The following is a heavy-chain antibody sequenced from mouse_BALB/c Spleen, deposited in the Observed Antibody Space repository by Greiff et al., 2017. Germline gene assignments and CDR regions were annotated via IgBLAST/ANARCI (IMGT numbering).Heavy chain of an antibody. CDR2: INSNGGST. D-gene: IGHD2-10*02. J-gene: IGHJ4*01. V-gene: IGHV5-6-3*01. Sequence: DVQLVESGGGLVQPGGSLKLSCAASGFTFSSYGMSWVRQTPDKRLELVATINSNGGSTYYPDSVKGRFTISRDNAKNTLYLQMSSLKSEDTAMYYCARRGLKYGNGYAMDYWGQGTSVTVSS. CDR1: GFTFSSYG. CDR3: ARRGLKYGNGYAMDY.